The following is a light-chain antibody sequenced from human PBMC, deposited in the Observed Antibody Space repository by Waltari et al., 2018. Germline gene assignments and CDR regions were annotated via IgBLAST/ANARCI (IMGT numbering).Light chain of an antibody. CDR3: AAWDVSLNGWV. CDR2: TNS. Sequence: QSVLTQPPSASGTPGQSVTISCSGSSSNIGSITVNWYQQLPGTAPKLLIYTNSYRPSGVPDRFSGSKSGTSAALAIRGLQSEDEADYYCAAWDVSLNGWVFGGGTKLTVL. V-gene: IGLV1-44*01. J-gene: IGLJ3*02. CDR1: SSNIGSIT.